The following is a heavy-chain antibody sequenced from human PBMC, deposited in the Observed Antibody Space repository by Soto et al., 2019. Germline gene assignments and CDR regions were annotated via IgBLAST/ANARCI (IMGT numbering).Heavy chain of an antibody. Sequence: SETLSLTCAVSGVSLTGGNWWTWVRQSPQRGLEYIGEIFHDGTANYYPSFERRVAMSVDTSRNQFSLKLTSVTAADTAVYFCARLVYDTRLNYMYFDFWGPGTLVTVSS. D-gene: IGHD3-10*01. CDR1: GVSLTGGNW. CDR2: IFHDGTA. V-gene: IGHV4-4*02. J-gene: IGHJ4*02. CDR3: ARLVYDTRLNYMYFDF.